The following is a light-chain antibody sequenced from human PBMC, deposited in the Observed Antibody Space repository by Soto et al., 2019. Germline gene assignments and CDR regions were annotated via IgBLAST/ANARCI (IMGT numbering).Light chain of an antibody. CDR2: GAS. CDR3: QQYDYWPRT. Sequence: DIMLTQSPGTLSLSPGESATLSCRASQSISSSKLAWYQQNPGQAPRLLMYGASNRATGIPARFSGSGSGTEFTLTISSLQSEDFAVYYCQQYDYWPRTFGQGTKVDIK. V-gene: IGKV3-15*01. J-gene: IGKJ1*01. CDR1: QSISSS.